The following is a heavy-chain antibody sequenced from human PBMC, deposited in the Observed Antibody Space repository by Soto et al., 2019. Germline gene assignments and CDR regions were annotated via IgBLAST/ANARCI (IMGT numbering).Heavy chain of an antibody. J-gene: IGHJ4*02. CDR2: INHSGST. V-gene: IGHV4-34*01. D-gene: IGHD3-3*01. CDR1: GGSFSGYY. CDR3: ARQLRFLGYLGY. Sequence: SETLSLTCAVYGGSFSGYYWSWIRQPPGKGLEWIGEINHSGSTNYYPSLKSRVTISVDTSKNQFSLKLSSVTAADTAVYYCARQLRFLGYLGYWGQRTLVTVSS.